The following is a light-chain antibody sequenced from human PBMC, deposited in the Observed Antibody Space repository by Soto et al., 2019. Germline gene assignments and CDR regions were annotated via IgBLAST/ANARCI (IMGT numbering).Light chain of an antibody. V-gene: IGKV3-20*01. CDR3: QHCGSSPIT. CDR2: DAS. J-gene: IGKJ5*01. CDR1: QSVRSSY. Sequence: EIVVTQSPGTLSLSQGERATLSCRASQSVRSSYLAWYQQKPGQAPRLLTYDASSRATGIPDRFSGSGAGTEYTLTISSLEPEDFEVYYCQHCGSSPITFGQGTRLDIK.